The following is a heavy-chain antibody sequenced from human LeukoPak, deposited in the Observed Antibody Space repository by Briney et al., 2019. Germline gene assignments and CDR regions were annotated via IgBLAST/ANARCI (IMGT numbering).Heavy chain of an antibody. J-gene: IGHJ1*01. V-gene: IGHV1-69*05. D-gene: IGHD4-11*01. Sequence: ASVKVSCKASGGTFSSYAISWVRHAPGQGLEWMGGVIPIFGTANYAQKLQGRVTMTTDTSTSTAYMELRSLRPDDTAVYYCARVSSSHYSPGAFDIWGQGTLVTVSS. CDR1: GGTFSSYA. CDR2: VIPIFGTA. CDR3: ARVSSSHYSPGAFDI.